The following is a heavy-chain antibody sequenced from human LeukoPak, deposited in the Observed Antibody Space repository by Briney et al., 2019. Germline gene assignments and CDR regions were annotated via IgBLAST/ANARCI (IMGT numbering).Heavy chain of an antibody. CDR3: ARGTAAAVGY. Sequence: SETLSLTCAVSGGSLSGYYWTWIRQPPGKGLEWIGEINRSGSTNYNPSLKSRVTISVDTSRKQFFLRLSSVTAADTAMYYCARGTAAAVGYWGQGTLVTVSS. J-gene: IGHJ4*02. D-gene: IGHD6-13*01. V-gene: IGHV4-34*01. CDR1: GGSLSGYY. CDR2: INRSGST.